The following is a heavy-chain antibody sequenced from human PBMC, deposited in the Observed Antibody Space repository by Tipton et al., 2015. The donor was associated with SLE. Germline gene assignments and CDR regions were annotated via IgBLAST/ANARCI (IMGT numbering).Heavy chain of an antibody. D-gene: IGHD1-1*01. Sequence: SLRLSCAASGFTLSSYAMTWVRQAPGKGLEWVSRFSFNGDITFYAHSVKGRFTISTDTSNSTLYLQMNSLRAEDTAVYYCARGSEHNLHWGQGTLVTVSS. CDR1: GFTLSSYA. CDR3: ARGSEHNLH. J-gene: IGHJ4*02. V-gene: IGHV3-23*01. CDR2: FSFNGDIT.